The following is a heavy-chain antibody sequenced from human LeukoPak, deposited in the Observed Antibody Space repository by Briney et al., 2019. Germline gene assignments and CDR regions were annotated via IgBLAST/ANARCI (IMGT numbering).Heavy chain of an antibody. J-gene: IGHJ4*02. CDR2: IMRDGSEK. V-gene: IGHV3-7*01. CDR3: ARDPSRGYSYGYADY. D-gene: IGHD5-18*01. CDR1: GFSFSTYW. Sequence: GGSLRLSCAASGFSFSTYWMNWVRQPPGKGLEWVANIMRDGSEKYYVDSVKGRFTISRDNAKNSLYLQMDSLRAEDTAVYYCARDPSRGYSYGYADYWGQGSLVIVSS.